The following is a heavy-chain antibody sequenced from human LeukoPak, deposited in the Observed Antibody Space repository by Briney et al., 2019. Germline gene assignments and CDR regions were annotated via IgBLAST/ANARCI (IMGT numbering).Heavy chain of an antibody. Sequence: SETLSLTCAVYGGSFSGYYWSWIRQPPGKGLEWIGEINHSGSTNYNPSLKSRVTISVDTSKNQFSLKLSSVTAADTAVYYCAGDLSHWGTGVAGISSYYFDYWGQGTLVTVSS. V-gene: IGHV4-34*01. J-gene: IGHJ4*02. CDR2: INHSGST. CDR3: AGDLSHWGTGVAGISSYYFDY. D-gene: IGHD6-19*01. CDR1: GGSFSGYY.